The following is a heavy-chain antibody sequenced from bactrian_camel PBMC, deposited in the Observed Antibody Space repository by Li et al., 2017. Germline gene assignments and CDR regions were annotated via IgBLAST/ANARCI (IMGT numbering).Heavy chain of an antibody. V-gene: IGHV3S55*01. Sequence: VQLVESGGDSVRAGESLRLSCQVSGFPWVSNCMGWFRQAPGKEREGVAVIDSDGHTSDAEFAKGRFTISRDNAKNTLYLQMNSLKTEDTAVYYCATAVRFWGQGTQVTVS. D-gene: IGHD3*01. CDR2: IDSDGHT. CDR1: GFPWVSNC. CDR3: ATAVRF. J-gene: IGHJ6*01.